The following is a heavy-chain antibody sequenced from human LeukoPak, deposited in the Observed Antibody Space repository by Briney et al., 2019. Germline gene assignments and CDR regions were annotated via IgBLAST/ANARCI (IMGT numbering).Heavy chain of an antibody. CDR3: ARHQGQWLVRKGAFDI. D-gene: IGHD6-19*01. V-gene: IGHV4-59*08. J-gene: IGHJ3*02. Sequence: SETLSLTCTVSGGSISSYYWSWIRQPQGKGLEWIGYIYYSGSTNYNPSLKSRVTISVDTSKNQFSLKLSSVTAADTAVYYCARHQGQWLVRKGAFDIWGQGTMVTVSS. CDR1: GGSISSYY. CDR2: IYYSGST.